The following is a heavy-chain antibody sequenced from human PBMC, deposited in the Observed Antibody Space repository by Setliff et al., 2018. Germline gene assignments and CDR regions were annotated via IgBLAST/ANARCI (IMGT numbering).Heavy chain of an antibody. CDR3: ARDRGSNNSPEDFDY. CDR1: RGSINSHY. Sequence: PSETLSLTCTVPRGSINSHYWSWIRQPAGKGLEWIGRIFGSGSTNYNPSLKSRVTMSIDTSKNQFFLKVRSVTAADTAVYYCARDRGSNNSPEDFDYWGLGTLVTVSS. J-gene: IGHJ4*02. V-gene: IGHV4-4*07. CDR2: IFGSGST. D-gene: IGHD1-1*01.